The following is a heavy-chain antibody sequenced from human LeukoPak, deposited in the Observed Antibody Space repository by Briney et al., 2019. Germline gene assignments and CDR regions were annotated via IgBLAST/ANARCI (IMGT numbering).Heavy chain of an antibody. V-gene: IGHV3-33*01. Sequence: PGGSLRLSCAASGFTFSTYGMHWGRQAPGKGLEWVAVIWNDGSNKYYADSVKGRFTISRDNSKNTLYLQMNSLRAEDTAVYSCARASGPFDYWGQGTLVTVSS. CDR2: IWNDGSNK. D-gene: IGHD3-10*01. CDR1: GFTFSTYG. CDR3: ARASGPFDY. J-gene: IGHJ4*02.